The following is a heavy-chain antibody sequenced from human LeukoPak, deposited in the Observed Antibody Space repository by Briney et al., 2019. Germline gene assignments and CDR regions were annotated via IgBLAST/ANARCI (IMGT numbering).Heavy chain of an antibody. CDR1: GGSISSSSYY. CDR2: IYTSGST. D-gene: IGHD3-10*01. J-gene: IGHJ5*02. V-gene: IGHV4-61*02. Sequence: PSQTLSLTCTVSGGSISSSSYYWSGIRLPAGKGLEWIVRIYTSGSTNYNPSLKTRVTISVDTSKNQFSLKLSSVTAADTAVYYCARSITMVRGVINWFDPWGQGTLVTVSS. CDR3: ARSITMVRGVINWFDP.